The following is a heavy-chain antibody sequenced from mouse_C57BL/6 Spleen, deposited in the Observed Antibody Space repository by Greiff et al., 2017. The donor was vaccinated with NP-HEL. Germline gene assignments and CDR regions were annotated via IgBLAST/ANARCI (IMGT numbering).Heavy chain of an antibody. D-gene: IGHD3-2*02. J-gene: IGHJ2*01. V-gene: IGHV5-4*03. CDR3: ARGRAQAHFDY. Sequence: EVMLVESGGGLVKPGGSLKLSCAASGFTFSSYAMSWVRQTPEKRLEWVATISDGGSYTYYPDNVKGRFTISRDNAKNNLYLQMSHLKSEDTAMYYCARGRAQAHFDYWGQGTTLTVSS. CDR1: GFTFSSYA. CDR2: ISDGGSYT.